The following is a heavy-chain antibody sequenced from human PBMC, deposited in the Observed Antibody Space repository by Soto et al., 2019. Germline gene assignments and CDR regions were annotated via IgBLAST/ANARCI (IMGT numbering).Heavy chain of an antibody. D-gene: IGHD4-17*01. CDR3: ARGAGDYGGNEHYFDY. Sequence: QVQLVQSGAEVKKPGSSVKVSCKASGGTFSSYAISWVRQAPGQGPEWMGGIIPIFGTANYAQKFQGRVTITADESTSTAYMELSSLRSEDTAVYYCARGAGDYGGNEHYFDYWGQGTLVTVSS. V-gene: IGHV1-69*12. CDR2: IIPIFGTA. J-gene: IGHJ4*02. CDR1: GGTFSSYA.